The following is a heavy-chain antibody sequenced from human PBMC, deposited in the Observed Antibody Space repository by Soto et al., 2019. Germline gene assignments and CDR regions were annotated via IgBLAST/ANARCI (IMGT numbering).Heavy chain of an antibody. J-gene: IGHJ4*02. CDR3: AKDWGGSYPATIDY. CDR1: GFTFSSYG. CDR2: ISYDGSNT. Sequence: QVQLVESGGGVVQPGRSLRLSCAASGFTFSSYGMHWVRQAPGKGLEWVAIISYDGSNTYYADSVKGRFTISRDNSKNTLYLQINSLRAEDTAVYYCAKDWGGSYPATIDYWGQGTLVTASS. D-gene: IGHD1-26*01. V-gene: IGHV3-30*18.